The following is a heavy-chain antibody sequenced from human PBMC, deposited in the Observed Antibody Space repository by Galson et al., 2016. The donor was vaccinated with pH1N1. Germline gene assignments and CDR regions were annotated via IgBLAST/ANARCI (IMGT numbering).Heavy chain of an antibody. Sequence: SLRLSCAASGFTFSSYSMNWVRQAPGKGLEWVSYISLSSSIIHYADSVKGRFIISRDSAKNSLYLQMNSLRAEDTALYYCAREGLWHGVDAFDIWGQGTMVTVSS. J-gene: IGHJ3*02. D-gene: IGHD4/OR15-4a*01. CDR2: ISLSSSII. CDR1: GFTFSSYS. CDR3: AREGLWHGVDAFDI. V-gene: IGHV3-48*04.